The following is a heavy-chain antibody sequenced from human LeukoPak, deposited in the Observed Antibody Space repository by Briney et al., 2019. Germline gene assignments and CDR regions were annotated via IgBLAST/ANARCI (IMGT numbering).Heavy chain of an antibody. V-gene: IGHV3-7*01. CDR1: GFTFSSYW. CDR3: ARDLGYCGGRACYSVFDY. D-gene: IGHD2-15*01. J-gene: IGHJ4*02. Sequence: GGSLRLSCAASGFTFSSYWMGWVRQAPGKGPEWVAHIKEDGSEKYYVDSVKGRFTMFRDNAKNSLYLQMNSLRAEDTALYYCARDLGYCGGRACYSVFDYWGQGTLVTVAS. CDR2: IKEDGSEK.